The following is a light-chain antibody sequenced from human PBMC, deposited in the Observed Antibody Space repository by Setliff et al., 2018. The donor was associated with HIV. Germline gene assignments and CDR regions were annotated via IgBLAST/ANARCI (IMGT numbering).Light chain of an antibody. V-gene: IGLV2-23*02. CDR3: CSYAGSSTFV. CDR1: SSDVGGYNY. Sequence: QSALTQPASVSGSPGQSITISCSGTSSDVGGYNYVSWYQQHPGKAPKLMIYEVTKRPSGISHRFSGSKSGNTASLTISGLQAEDEAEYYCCSYAGSSTFVFGTGTKVTVL. J-gene: IGLJ1*01. CDR2: EVT.